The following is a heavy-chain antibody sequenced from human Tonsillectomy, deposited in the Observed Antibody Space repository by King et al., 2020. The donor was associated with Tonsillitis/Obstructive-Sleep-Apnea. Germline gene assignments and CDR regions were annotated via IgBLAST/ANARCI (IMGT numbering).Heavy chain of an antibody. D-gene: IGHD2-21*01. CDR1: GFTFSSYA. J-gene: IGHJ2*01. Sequence: VQLVESGGGLVQPGGSLRLSCAASGFTFSSYAMSWVRQAPGKGLEWVSDISGSGGSTYYAESVKGRFTNSRDNSKTTLYLQVNSLRVEDTAVYYCAKVICGGDCYSWYFDLWGRGTLVTVSS. CDR2: ISGSGGST. CDR3: AKVICGGDCYSWYFDL. V-gene: IGHV3-23*04.